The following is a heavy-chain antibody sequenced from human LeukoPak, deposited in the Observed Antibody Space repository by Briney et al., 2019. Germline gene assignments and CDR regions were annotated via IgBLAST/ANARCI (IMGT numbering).Heavy chain of an antibody. V-gene: IGHV3-23*01. CDR1: GFTFRSYS. J-gene: IGHJ4*02. Sequence: GGSLRLSCAASGFTFRSYSMSWVRQAPGKGLEWVSAISGSDGTTYYADSVKGRFTISRDNSKNTLYLQMNSLRAEDTAVYYCAKDVNGERSYWGQGTLVTVSS. D-gene: IGHD2-8*01. CDR3: AKDVNGERSY. CDR2: ISGSDGTT.